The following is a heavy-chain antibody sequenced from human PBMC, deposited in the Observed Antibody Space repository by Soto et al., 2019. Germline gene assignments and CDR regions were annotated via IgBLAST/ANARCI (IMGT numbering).Heavy chain of an antibody. CDR1: GGSISSGGYY. CDR3: ARGLTTRLRYYYYGMDV. Sequence: LSLTCTVSGGSISSGGYYWSWIRQHPGKGLEWIGYIYYSGSTYYNPSLKSRVTISVDTSKNQFSLKLSSVTAADTAVYYCARGLTTRLRYYYYGMDVWGQGTTVTVSS. J-gene: IGHJ6*02. CDR2: IYYSGST. D-gene: IGHD4-4*01. V-gene: IGHV4-31*03.